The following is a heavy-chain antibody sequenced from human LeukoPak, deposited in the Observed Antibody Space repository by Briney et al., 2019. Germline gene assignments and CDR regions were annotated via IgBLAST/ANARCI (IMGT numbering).Heavy chain of an antibody. J-gene: IGHJ4*02. D-gene: IGHD3-22*01. Sequence: QPGGSLRLSCAASGFTFSSYWMSWVRQAPGKGLEWVANIKQDGSEKYYVDSVKGRFTISRDNAKNSLYLQMNSLRAEDTAVYYCARDFYYYDSSGYSLWGQGTLVTVSS. V-gene: IGHV3-7*01. CDR2: IKQDGSEK. CDR1: GFTFSSYW. CDR3: ARDFYYYDSSGYSL.